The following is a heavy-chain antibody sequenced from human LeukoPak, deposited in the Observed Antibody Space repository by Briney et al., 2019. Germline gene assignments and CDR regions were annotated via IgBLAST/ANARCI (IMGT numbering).Heavy chain of an antibody. Sequence: GGSLRLSCAASGFTVSNNYMSWVRQAPGKGLEWVSGISGSGGITYYADSVKGRFTISRDNSKNTLYLQMNSLRVEDTAVYYCAKGGGDNLIFYAMDVWGQGTMVTVSS. CDR3: AKGGGDNLIFYAMDV. V-gene: IGHV3-23*01. D-gene: IGHD4-17*01. CDR2: ISGSGGIT. J-gene: IGHJ6*02. CDR1: GFTVSNNY.